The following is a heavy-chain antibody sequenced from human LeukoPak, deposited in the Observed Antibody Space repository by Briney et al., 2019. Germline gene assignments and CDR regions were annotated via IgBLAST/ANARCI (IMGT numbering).Heavy chain of an antibody. CDR2: MNPNSGNT. J-gene: IGHJ6*02. CDR3: ARVDIVVVTATETDYYYYGMDV. V-gene: IGHV1-8*01. Sequence: GASVKVSCKASGYTFTSYDTNWVRQATGQGLEWMGWMNPNSGNTGYAQKFQGRVTMTRNTSISTAYMELSSLRSEDTAVYYCARVDIVVVTATETDYYYYGMDVWGQGTTVTVSS. D-gene: IGHD2-21*02. CDR1: GYTFTSYD.